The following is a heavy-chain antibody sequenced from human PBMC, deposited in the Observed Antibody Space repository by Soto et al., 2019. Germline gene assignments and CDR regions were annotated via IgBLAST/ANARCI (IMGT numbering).Heavy chain of an antibody. CDR1: GYTFTSYG. V-gene: IGHV1-18*04. J-gene: IGHJ6*02. CDR3: AIGTYRAARPTPYYYYGMDV. Sequence: DSVKVSCKASGYTFTSYGSRWVRQATGHGLEWMGWLSAYNGNTNYAQKLQRRVTMTTDTSTSTAYMELRSLGSDDTDVYYCAIGTYRAARPTPYYYYGMDVWGRG. D-gene: IGHD6-6*01. CDR2: LSAYNGNT.